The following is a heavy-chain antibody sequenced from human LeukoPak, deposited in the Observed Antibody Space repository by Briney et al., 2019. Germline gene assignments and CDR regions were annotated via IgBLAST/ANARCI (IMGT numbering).Heavy chain of an antibody. CDR2: IYSTVT. J-gene: IGHJ5*02. CDR1: GGSISTYY. Sequence: SETLSLTCTVSGGSISTYYLSWIRQPAGRGLEWIGRIYSTVTTYNPSLKSRVTMSADTSRNHVSLTLNSVTAADTAVYYCARDSGTTGEVKFDPWGQGTLVTVSS. V-gene: IGHV4-4*07. D-gene: IGHD3-10*01. CDR3: ARDSGTTGEVKFDP.